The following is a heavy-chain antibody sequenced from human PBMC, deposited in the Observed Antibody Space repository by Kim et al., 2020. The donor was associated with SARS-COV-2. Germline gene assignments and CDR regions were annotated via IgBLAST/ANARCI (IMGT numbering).Heavy chain of an antibody. CDR1: GGSISSSNW. CDR3: ARVPFYYYAMDV. V-gene: IGHV4-4*02. J-gene: IGHJ6*02. CDR2: IYHSGST. Sequence: SETLSLTCAVSGGSISSSNWWSWVRQPPGKGLEWIGEIYHSGSTNYNPSLKSRVTISVDKSKNQFSLTLSSVTAADTAVYYCARVPFYYYAMDVWGQGTRSPSP.